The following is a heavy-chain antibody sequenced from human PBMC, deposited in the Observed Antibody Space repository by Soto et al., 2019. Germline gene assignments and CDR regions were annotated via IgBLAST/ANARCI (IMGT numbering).Heavy chain of an antibody. Sequence: GGSLRLSCAASGFTFSSYSMNWVRQAPGKGLEWVSSISSSSSYIYYADSVKGRFTISRDKAKNSLYLQMNSLRAEDTAVYYCASGDYYGSSGYYSPFGGRYYGMDVWGQGTTVTVSS. CDR2: ISSSSSYI. CDR3: ASGDYYGSSGYYSPFGGRYYGMDV. CDR1: GFTFSSYS. D-gene: IGHD3-22*01. J-gene: IGHJ6*02. V-gene: IGHV3-21*01.